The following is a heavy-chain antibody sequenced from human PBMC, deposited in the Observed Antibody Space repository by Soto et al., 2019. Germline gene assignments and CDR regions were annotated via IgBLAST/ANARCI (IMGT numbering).Heavy chain of an antibody. CDR3: VLDGPLRYFDWLS. V-gene: IGHV1-3*01. CDR1: GYTFTSYA. J-gene: IGHJ4*02. Sequence: ASVKVSCKASGYTFTSYAMHWVRQAPGQRLEWMGWINAGNGNTKYSQKFQGRVTITRDTSASTAYMELSSLRSEDTAVYYCVLDGPLRYFDWLSWGQGTLVTVSS. D-gene: IGHD3-9*01. CDR2: INAGNGNT.